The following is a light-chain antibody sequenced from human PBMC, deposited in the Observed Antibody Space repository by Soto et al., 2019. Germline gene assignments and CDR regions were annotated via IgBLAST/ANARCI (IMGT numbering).Light chain of an antibody. V-gene: IGKV3D-15*01. CDR3: QQYNNWYT. Sequence: EIVMTQSPATLSVSPGERATLSCRASQSVSSNLAWYQQKPGQAPRLPIYGASIRATGIPARFSGSGSGTESTITISSLQSEDFAVYYCQQYNNWYTFGQGTKLEIK. CDR1: QSVSSN. CDR2: GAS. J-gene: IGKJ2*01.